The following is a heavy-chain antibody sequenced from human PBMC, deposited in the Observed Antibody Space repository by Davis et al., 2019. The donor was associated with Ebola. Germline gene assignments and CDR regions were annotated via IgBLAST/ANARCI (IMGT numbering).Heavy chain of an antibody. CDR1: GFTFSSYA. CDR3: EKWDCSGGSCYGMDV. CDR2: ISGSGGST. D-gene: IGHD2-15*01. J-gene: IGHJ6*02. Sequence: GESPKISRAAPGFTFSSYAMSWVRQAPGKGLEWVSTISGSGGSTYYADSVKGRFTISRDNSKNTLYLQMNSLRAEDTAVYYCEKWDCSGGSCYGMDVWGQGTTVTVSS. V-gene: IGHV3-23*01.